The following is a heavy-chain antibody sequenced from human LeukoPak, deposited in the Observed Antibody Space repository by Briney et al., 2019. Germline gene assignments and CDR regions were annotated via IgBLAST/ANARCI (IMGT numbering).Heavy chain of an antibody. CDR3: ARDLSTPYLSGYYNWFDP. V-gene: IGHV3-7*01. D-gene: IGHD3-22*01. J-gene: IGHJ5*02. CDR2: IKQDGSEK. CDR1: GFTFSTYW. Sequence: GGSLRLSCAASGFTFSTYWMSWVRQAPGKGLEWVANIKQDGSEKYYVDSVRGRFTISRDNAKNSLYLQMNSLRAEDTAVYYCARDLSTPYLSGYYNWFDPWGQGTLVTVSS.